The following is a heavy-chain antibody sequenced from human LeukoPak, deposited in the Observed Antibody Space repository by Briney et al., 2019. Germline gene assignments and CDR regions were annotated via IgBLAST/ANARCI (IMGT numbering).Heavy chain of an antibody. CDR2: IPWNGDKT. D-gene: IGHD2-2*01. CDR3: ARDPFCSSSTGCYFEDWFDP. V-gene: IGHV3-20*04. CDR1: GFKFDDYD. J-gene: IGHJ5*02. Sequence: PGGSLRLSCTASGFKFDDYDMSWVRQVPGKGLEWVSGIPWNGDKTGYADSVRGRFAISRDNTKKSLYLQMSSLRAEDTALYYCARDPFCSSSTGCYFEDWFDPWGPGTLVTVSS.